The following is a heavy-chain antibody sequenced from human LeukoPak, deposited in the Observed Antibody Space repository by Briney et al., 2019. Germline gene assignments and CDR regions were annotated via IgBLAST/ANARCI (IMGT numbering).Heavy chain of an antibody. CDR3: AGDEAGTNQLDY. D-gene: IGHD6-19*01. Sequence: GRSLRLSCAASGFTFSSYAMHWVRQAPGKRLEWVAVISYDGSNKYYADSVKGRFTISRDNSKNTLYLQMNSLRAEDTAVYYCAGDEAGTNQLDYWGQGTLVTVSS. CDR1: GFTFSSYA. CDR2: ISYDGSNK. V-gene: IGHV3-30*04. J-gene: IGHJ4*02.